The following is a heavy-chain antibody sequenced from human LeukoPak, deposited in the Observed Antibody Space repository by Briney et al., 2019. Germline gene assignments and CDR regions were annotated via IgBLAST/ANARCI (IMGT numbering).Heavy chain of an antibody. CDR1: VFTFNTYW. Sequence: QSGGSLRLSCAASVFTFNTYWMLWVRQAPGKGLAWVSRIRSDGSSTSYADSVRGRFTISRDNAKNTLYLQMNSLRAEDTAVYYCAGVLGVRDLAYFGYWGHGTLVTVSS. CDR2: IRSDGSST. J-gene: IGHJ4*01. V-gene: IGHV3-74*01. CDR3: AGVLGVRDLAYFGY. D-gene: IGHD3-10*01.